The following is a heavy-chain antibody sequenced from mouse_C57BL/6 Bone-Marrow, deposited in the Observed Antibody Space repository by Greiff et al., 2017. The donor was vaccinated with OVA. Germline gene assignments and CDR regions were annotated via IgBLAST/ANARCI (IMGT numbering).Heavy chain of an antibody. V-gene: IGHV3-6*01. D-gene: IGHD2-5*01. CDR3: AREGVYSNYRYFDV. Sequence: EVQLQESGPGLVKPSQSLSLTCSVSGYSITSGYYWYWIRQFPGNNLEWMGYISYDGSNNYNPSLKNRFPITRDTSKNQFFLKLNSVTTEDTATYYCAREGVYSNYRYFDVWGTGTTVTVSS. CDR2: ISYDGSN. J-gene: IGHJ1*03. CDR1: GYSITSGYY.